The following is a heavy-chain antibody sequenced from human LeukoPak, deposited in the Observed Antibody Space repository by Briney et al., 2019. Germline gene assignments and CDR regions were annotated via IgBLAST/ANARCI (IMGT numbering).Heavy chain of an antibody. CDR2: IYPGDSDT. D-gene: IGHD5-24*01. V-gene: IGHV5-51*01. J-gene: IGHJ4*02. CDR1: GYTFTTYW. CDR3: ARVMATLTGFDF. Sequence: GESLKISCKGSGYTFTTYWIGWVRQLPGKGLEWMGIIYPGDSDTRYSPSFQGQVTISADKSITTAYLQWSSLKASDTAMYYCARVMATLTGFDFWGQGTLVTVSS.